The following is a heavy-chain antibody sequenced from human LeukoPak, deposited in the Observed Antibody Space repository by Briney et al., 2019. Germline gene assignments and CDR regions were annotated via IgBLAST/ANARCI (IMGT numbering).Heavy chain of an antibody. CDR3: ARVASFYYYYMDV. V-gene: IGHV4-59*01. CDR1: GGSISGYY. J-gene: IGHJ6*03. CDR2: IYYSGST. Sequence: SETLSLTCTVSGGSISGYYWSWIRQPPGKGLEWIGYIYYSGSTNYNPSLKSRVSISVDTSKNQFSLKLSSVTAADTAVYYCARVASFYYYYMDVWAKGTTVTVSS. D-gene: IGHD2-15*01.